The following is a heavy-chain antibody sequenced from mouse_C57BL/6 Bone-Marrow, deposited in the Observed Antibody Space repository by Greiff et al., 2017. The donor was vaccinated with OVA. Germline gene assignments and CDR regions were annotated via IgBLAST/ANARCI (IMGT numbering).Heavy chain of an antibody. D-gene: IGHD1-1*01. V-gene: IGHV1-61*01. J-gene: IGHJ1*03. CDR2: IYPSDSET. Sequence: VQLQQPGAELVRPGSSVKLSCKASGYTFTSYWMDWVKQRPGQGLEWIGNIYPSDSETHYNQKFKDKATLTVDKSSSTAYMQLSSLTSEDSAVYYCARRAGSSYGYFDVWGTGTTVTVSS. CDR1: GYTFTSYW. CDR3: ARRAGSSYGYFDV.